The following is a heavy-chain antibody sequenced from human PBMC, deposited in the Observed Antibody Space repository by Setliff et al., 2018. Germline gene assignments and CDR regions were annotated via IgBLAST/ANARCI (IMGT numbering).Heavy chain of an antibody. J-gene: IGHJ6*02. CDR1: GFTFSRYW. V-gene: IGHV3-7*03. Sequence: PGGSLRLSCVASGFTFSRYWMSWARQAPGKGLEWVANIKEDGSEKYYVDSVKGRFTISRDNAKNSLYLQMNSLRAEDMALYYCAKGGPVPYYYGMDVWGQGTTVTVSS. CDR3: AKGGPVPYYYGMDV. D-gene: IGHD2-2*01. CDR2: IKEDGSEK.